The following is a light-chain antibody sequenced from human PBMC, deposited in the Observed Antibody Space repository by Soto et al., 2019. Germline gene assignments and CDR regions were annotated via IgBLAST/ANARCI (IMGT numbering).Light chain of an antibody. CDR3: QLYGTSPGFT. Sequence: EIVLTQSPGTQSLSPGERATLSCRASQSVSSNSLAWYQQKPGQAPRLLIYGASSRATGIPDRFSGSGSGTDFALTISRLEPEDFAVYYCQLYGTSPGFTFGPGTKVDI. CDR1: QSVSSNS. V-gene: IGKV3-20*01. CDR2: GAS. J-gene: IGKJ3*01.